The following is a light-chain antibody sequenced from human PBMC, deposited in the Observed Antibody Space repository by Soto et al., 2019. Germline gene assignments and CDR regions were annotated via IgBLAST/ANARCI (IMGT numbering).Light chain of an antibody. Sequence: EIVLTQSPGTLSLSPGERATLSCRASQSVSSSYLAWYQQKPGQAPRLLIYDVSDGATGIPARFSGSGSGTEFTLTISNLQPDDFATYYCQQYDNYPLTFGGGTKVDIK. CDR2: DVS. CDR1: QSVSSSY. J-gene: IGKJ4*01. CDR3: QQYDNYPLT. V-gene: IGKV3-20*01.